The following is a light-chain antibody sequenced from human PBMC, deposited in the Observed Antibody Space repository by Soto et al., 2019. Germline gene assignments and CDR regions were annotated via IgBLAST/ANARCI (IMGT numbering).Light chain of an antibody. CDR1: QTMANW. Sequence: DLQMSQSPSTLSASVGDRVTITCRASQTMANWLAWYQQKPGKAPKLLIYAASNLQSGVPSRFSGRGSGTDFTLTVESLQPEDFATYYCQQGYSNPWTFGQGTKVDI. CDR3: QQGYSNPWT. V-gene: IGKV1-39*01. J-gene: IGKJ1*01. CDR2: AAS.